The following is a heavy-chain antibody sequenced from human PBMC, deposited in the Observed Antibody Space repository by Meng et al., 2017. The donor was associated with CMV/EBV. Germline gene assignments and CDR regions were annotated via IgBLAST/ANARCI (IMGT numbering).Heavy chain of an antibody. D-gene: IGHD2-2*01. CDR2: INHSGST. V-gene: IGHV4-34*01. CDR1: GSFSGYY. CDR3: ARGRYCSSTSCPRGYFDL. J-gene: IGHJ2*01. Sequence: GSFSGYYWSWIRQPPGKGLEWIGEINHSGSTNYNPSLKSRVTISVDTSKNQFSLKLSSVIAADTAVYYCARGRYCSSTSCPRGYFDLWGRGTLVTVSS.